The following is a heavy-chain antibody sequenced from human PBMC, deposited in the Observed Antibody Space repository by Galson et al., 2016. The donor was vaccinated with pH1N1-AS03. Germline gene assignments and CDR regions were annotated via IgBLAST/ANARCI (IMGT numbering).Heavy chain of an antibody. J-gene: IGHJ4*02. V-gene: IGHV1-69*13. CDR1: GGTLSSYA. CDR2: IIPILGAA. D-gene: IGHD3-22*01. CDR3: VRDFYGGSDYYDY. Sequence: SVKVSCKASGGTLSSYAISWVRHAPGQGLEWMGGIIPILGAAHYAQKFQGRFTITADESTGTAYMELSSLESEDTAIYYCVRDFYGGSDYYDYWGQGTPVTVSS.